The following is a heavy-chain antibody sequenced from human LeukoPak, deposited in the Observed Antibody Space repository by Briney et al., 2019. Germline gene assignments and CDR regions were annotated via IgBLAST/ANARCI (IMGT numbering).Heavy chain of an antibody. V-gene: IGHV3-23*01. D-gene: IGHD6-13*01. CDR3: ARGSHRRYSSSWYSL. CDR2: ISNSDGNT. J-gene: IGHJ4*02. CDR1: GFTFSSYA. Sequence: PGGSLRLSCAASGFTFSSYAMSWVRQAPGKGLEWVSTISNSDGNTYYADSVKGRFTISRDNSKNTLYLQMNSLTAEDMAVYYCARGSHRRYSSSWYSLWGQGTLVTVSS.